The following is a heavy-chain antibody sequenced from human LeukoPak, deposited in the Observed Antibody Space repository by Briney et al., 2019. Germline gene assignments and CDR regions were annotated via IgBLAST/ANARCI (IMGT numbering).Heavy chain of an antibody. CDR2: IYHSGST. Sequence: PSQTLSLTCIVSGGSITRDGYYWSWIRQPPGKGLEWIGYIYHSGSTNYNPSLKSRVTISVDTSKNQFTLKLSSVTAADTAVYYCARGRYGWLPFDYWGQGTLVTVSS. J-gene: IGHJ4*02. D-gene: IGHD3-16*01. CDR1: GGSITRDGYY. CDR3: ARGRYGWLPFDY. V-gene: IGHV4-30-2*01.